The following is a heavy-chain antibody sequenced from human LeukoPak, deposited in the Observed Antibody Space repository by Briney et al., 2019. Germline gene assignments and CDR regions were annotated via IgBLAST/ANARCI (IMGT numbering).Heavy chain of an antibody. Sequence: SETLSLTCTVSGGSISSSSYYWGWIRQPPGKGLEWIGSIYYSGSTYYNPSLKSRVTISLDKSKNQVSLKLNSVTAADTAVYYCARALGAFDIWGQGTMVTVSS. V-gene: IGHV4-39*07. J-gene: IGHJ3*02. CDR1: GGSISSSSYY. CDR3: ARALGAFDI. CDR2: IYYSGST.